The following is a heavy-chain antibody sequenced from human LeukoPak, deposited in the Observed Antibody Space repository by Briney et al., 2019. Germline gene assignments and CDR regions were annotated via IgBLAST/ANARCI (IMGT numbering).Heavy chain of an antibody. CDR2: IKQDGSEK. Sequence: QPGGSLRLSCAASGFTFSSYWMSWVRQAPGKGLEWVANIKQDGSEKYYVDSVKGRFTISRDNAKNSLYLQMNSLRAEDTAVYYCVSLGDFWSGFTKRFDYWGQGTLVTVSS. CDR3: VSLGDFWSGFTKRFDY. CDR1: GFTFSSYW. J-gene: IGHJ4*02. D-gene: IGHD3-3*01. V-gene: IGHV3-7*01.